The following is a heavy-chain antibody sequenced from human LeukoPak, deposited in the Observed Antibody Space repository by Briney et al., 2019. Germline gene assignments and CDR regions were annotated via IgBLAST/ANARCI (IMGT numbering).Heavy chain of an antibody. CDR1: GGSISSSTYY. CDR3: ARYNYGSGSLNRGWFDP. J-gene: IGHJ5*02. Sequence: PSETLSLTCSVSGGSISSSTYYWGWLRQPPGKGREWIGSFYYSGGTYDNPSLKSRVTISVDTSKTQLSLKLSSVTAADTAVYYCARYNYGSGSLNRGWFDPWGQGTLVTVSS. V-gene: IGHV4-39*01. D-gene: IGHD3-10*01. CDR2: FYYSGGT.